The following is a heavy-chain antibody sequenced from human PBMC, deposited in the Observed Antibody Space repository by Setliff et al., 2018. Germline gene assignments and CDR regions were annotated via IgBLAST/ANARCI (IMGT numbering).Heavy chain of an antibody. D-gene: IGHD2-21*01. Sequence: ASVKVSCKASGYTFSLYAMHWLRQAPGQRLEWMGWMNIDNGKTEYSQEFQDRVTFTRDTSANTAYMELSSLRSDDMAIYYRARGYCDGIGCPAPLYYFDSWGQGTLVTVSS. CDR3: ARGYCDGIGCPAPLYYFDS. V-gene: IGHV1-3*03. CDR1: GYTFSLYA. CDR2: MNIDNGKT. J-gene: IGHJ4*02.